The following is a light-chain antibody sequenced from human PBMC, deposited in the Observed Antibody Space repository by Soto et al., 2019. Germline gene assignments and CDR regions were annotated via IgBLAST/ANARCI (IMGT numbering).Light chain of an antibody. CDR3: QQYNKWLWT. J-gene: IGKJ1*01. V-gene: IGKV3-15*01. Sequence: EIVMTQSPATLSVSPGERVTLSCWASQSVSSNLAWYQQKPGQAPRLLIYAASARATGIPARFSGSGSGTEFTLTISSLQSEDFAVYFCQQYNKWLWTFGQGTKVDIK. CDR2: AAS. CDR1: QSVSSN.